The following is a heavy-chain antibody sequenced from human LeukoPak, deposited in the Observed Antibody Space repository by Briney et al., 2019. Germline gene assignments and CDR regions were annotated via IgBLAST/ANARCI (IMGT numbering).Heavy chain of an antibody. CDR3: AHTDSYYFDSGMVS. D-gene: IGHD3-22*01. J-gene: IGHJ5*02. Sequence: GGSLRLSCAASGFNFSSYSMNWVRQAPGKGLEWVSSISSSISYIYYADSVKGRFTISRDNAKNSLYLQMNSLRAEDTAVYYCAHTDSYYFDSGMVSWGQGALVTVSS. CDR1: GFNFSSYS. CDR2: ISSSISYI. V-gene: IGHV3-21*01.